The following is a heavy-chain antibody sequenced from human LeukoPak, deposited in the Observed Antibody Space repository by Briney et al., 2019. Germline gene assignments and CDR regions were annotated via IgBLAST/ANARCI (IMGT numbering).Heavy chain of an antibody. J-gene: IGHJ6*03. CDR3: AKDPAAALYYYYYMDV. V-gene: IGHV3-30*02. Sequence: GGSLRLSCAASGFTFSSYGMHWVRQAPGKGLEWVAFIRYDGSNKYYADSVKGRFTISRDNSKNTLYLQMNSLRAEDTAVYYCAKDPAAALYYYYYMDVWGKGTTVTVSS. CDR2: IRYDGSNK. CDR1: GFTFSSYG. D-gene: IGHD6-13*01.